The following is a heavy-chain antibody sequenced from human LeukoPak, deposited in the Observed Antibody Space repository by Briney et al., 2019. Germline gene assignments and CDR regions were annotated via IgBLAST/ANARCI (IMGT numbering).Heavy chain of an antibody. V-gene: IGHV3-64*01. D-gene: IGHD2-15*01. J-gene: IGHJ4*02. CDR1: GFTFSTYA. CDR2: ITSNGGST. Sequence: GGSLRLSCVAPGFTFSTYAMHWVRQAPGKGLEYVSAITSNGGSTNYANSVKGRFTISRDNSKNTLYLQMGSLRPEDMAVYYCATKSGTYSNDYWGQGTLVTVSS. CDR3: ATKSGTYSNDY.